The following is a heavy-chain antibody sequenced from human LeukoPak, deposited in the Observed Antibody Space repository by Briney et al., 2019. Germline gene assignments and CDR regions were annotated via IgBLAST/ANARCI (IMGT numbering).Heavy chain of an antibody. V-gene: IGHV3-20*04. Sequence: GGSLRLSCAASGFTFDDYGMSWVRQAPGKGLEWASGINWNGGSTGYADSVKGRFTVSRDNAKNSLYLQMNSLRAEDTALYFCARDTHYYGSGSPAFDIWGQGTMVTVSS. CDR2: INWNGGST. J-gene: IGHJ3*02. CDR1: GFTFDDYG. CDR3: ARDTHYYGSGSPAFDI. D-gene: IGHD3-10*01.